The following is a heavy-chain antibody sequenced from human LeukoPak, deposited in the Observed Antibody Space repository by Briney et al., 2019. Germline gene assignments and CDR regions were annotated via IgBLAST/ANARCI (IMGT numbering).Heavy chain of an antibody. CDR1: GFIFSRYW. D-gene: IGHD3-22*01. J-gene: IGHJ4*02. CDR3: VRDFGESSGYYFDY. V-gene: IGHV3-74*01. CDR2: INGDGSTL. Sequence: GGSLRLSCAASGFIFSRYWMHWVRQAPGKGLVWVSRINGDGSTLSYADSVKGRFTISRDNTKNTLYLQMNSLRAEDTAVYYCVRDFGESSGYYFDYWGQGTLVTVSS.